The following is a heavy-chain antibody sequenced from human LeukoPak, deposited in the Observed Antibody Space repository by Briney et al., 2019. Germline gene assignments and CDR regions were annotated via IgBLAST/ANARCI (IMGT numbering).Heavy chain of an antibody. CDR3: ARDLNGDIDY. CDR2: INPNSGGT. J-gene: IGHJ4*02. CDR1: GYTFTGYY. V-gene: IGHV1-2*02. Sequence: ASVKVSCKASGYTFTGYYMHWVRQAPGQGLEWMGWINPNSGGTNYAQKFQGRVSMTRDTSISTAYMELSRLRSDDAAVYCCARDLNGDIDYWGQGTLVTVSS. D-gene: IGHD7-27*01.